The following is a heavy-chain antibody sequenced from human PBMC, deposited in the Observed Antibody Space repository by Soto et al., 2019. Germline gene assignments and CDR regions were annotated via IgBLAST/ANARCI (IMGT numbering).Heavy chain of an antibody. J-gene: IGHJ4*02. CDR1: GFSLTTSGVG. V-gene: IGHV2-5*02. Sequence: QITLNESGPTVVRPTETLTLTCRFSGFSLTTSGVGVGWIRQSPGKAPEWLALIYWDDDKRYSASLKSRLNITKDNAKNQVVLTVSYLDPTDTATYYCAHRVLRTVFGLVTTAAIYFVFWGQGTPVAVSS. CDR2: IYWDDDK. CDR3: AHRVLRTVFGLVTTAAIYFVF. D-gene: IGHD3-3*01.